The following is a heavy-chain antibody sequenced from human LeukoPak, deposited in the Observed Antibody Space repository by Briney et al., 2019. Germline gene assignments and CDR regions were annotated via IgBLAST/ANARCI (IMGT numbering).Heavy chain of an antibody. J-gene: IGHJ4*02. CDR3: ARDSSGYYSGFDY. Sequence: GGSLRLSCAASGFTFSSYEMNWVRQAPGKGLEWVLYISSSGSTIYYADSVKGRFTISRDNAKNSLYLQMNSLRAEDTAVYYCARDSSGYYSGFDYWGQGTLVTVSS. CDR1: GFTFSSYE. V-gene: IGHV3-48*03. CDR2: ISSSGSTI. D-gene: IGHD3-22*01.